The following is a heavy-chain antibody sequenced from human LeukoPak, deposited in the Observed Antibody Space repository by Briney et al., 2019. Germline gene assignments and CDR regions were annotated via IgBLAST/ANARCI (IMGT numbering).Heavy chain of an antibody. Sequence: PSETLSLTCAVYGGSFSGYYWSWIRQPPGKGLEWIGEINHSGSTNYNPSLKSRVTISVDTSKNQFSLKLSSVTAADTAVYYCARASWYVGYFDYWGQGTLVTVSS. CDR3: ARASWYVGYFDY. V-gene: IGHV4-34*01. D-gene: IGHD6-13*01. CDR2: INHSGST. J-gene: IGHJ4*02. CDR1: GGSFSGYY.